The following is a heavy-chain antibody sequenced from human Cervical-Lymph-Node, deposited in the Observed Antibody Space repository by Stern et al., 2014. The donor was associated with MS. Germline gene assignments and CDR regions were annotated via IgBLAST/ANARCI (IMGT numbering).Heavy chain of an antibody. J-gene: IGHJ4*02. CDR1: GYSFTANW. Sequence: VQLVESGAAVKKPGESLKISCKGSGYSFTANWIALVRQMHGKGLEWMGIIYPGESDTRYSPSFQGQVAISADKSISTAYLQWSSLKASDSAMYYCARDYGDYAFDYWGQGTLVTVSS. CDR2: IYPGESDT. D-gene: IGHD4-17*01. CDR3: ARDYGDYAFDY. V-gene: IGHV5-51*01.